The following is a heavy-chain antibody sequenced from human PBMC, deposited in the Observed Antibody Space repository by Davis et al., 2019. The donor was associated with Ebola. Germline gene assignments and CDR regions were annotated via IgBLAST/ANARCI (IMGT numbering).Heavy chain of an antibody. J-gene: IGHJ5*02. Sequence: MPGGSLRLSCTVSGGSISNRYWSWIRQAPGKGLEWIGYIHYSGSTNYNPSLKSRVTISVDTSKNQFSLKLSSVTAADTAVYYCARATTVPLNWFDPWGQGTLVTVSS. D-gene: IGHD4-17*01. CDR2: IHYSGST. CDR3: ARATTVPLNWFDP. V-gene: IGHV4-59*11. CDR1: GGSISNRY.